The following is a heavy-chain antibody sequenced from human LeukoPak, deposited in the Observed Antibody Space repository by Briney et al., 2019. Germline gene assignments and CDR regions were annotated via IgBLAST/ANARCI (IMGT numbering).Heavy chain of an antibody. CDR1: GGSFSGYY. CDR2: INHSGST. V-gene: IGHV4-34*01. Sequence: SETLSLTCAVYGGSFSGYYWSWIRQPPGKGLEWIGEINHSGSTNYNPSLKSRVTISVDTSKNQLSLKLSSVTAADTAVYYCARGGALSGSYWGNYYYYGMDVWGQGTTVTVSS. D-gene: IGHD1-26*01. J-gene: IGHJ6*02. CDR3: ARGGALSGSYWGNYYYYGMDV.